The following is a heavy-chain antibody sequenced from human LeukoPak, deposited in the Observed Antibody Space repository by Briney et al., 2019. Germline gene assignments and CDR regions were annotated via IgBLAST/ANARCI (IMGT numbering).Heavy chain of an antibody. J-gene: IGHJ3*02. CDR3: SYSSSTGGFDAFDI. D-gene: IGHD6-6*01. Sequence: SVKVSCKASGGTFSSYAISWVRQAPGQGLEWMGGIIPIFGTANYAQKFQGRVTITADESTSTAYMELSSLRSEDTAVYYCSYSSSTGGFDAFDIWGQGTMVTVSS. CDR2: IIPIFGTA. V-gene: IGHV1-69*13. CDR1: GGTFSSYA.